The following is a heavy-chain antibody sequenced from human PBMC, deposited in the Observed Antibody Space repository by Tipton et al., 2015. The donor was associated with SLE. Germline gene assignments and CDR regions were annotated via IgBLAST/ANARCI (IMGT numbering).Heavy chain of an antibody. J-gene: IGHJ3*02. CDR2: IYTSGSP. V-gene: IGHV3-66*03. D-gene: IGHD3-22*01. CDR1: GFIVSNNY. Sequence: SLRLSCAASGFIVSNNYMSWVRQAPGKGLEWVSSIYTSGSPYNADSVKGRFTISRDNSKNTLYLQMNSLRAEDTAVYYCARDRYYYDSSGYDAFDIWGQGTMVTVSS. CDR3: ARDRYYYDSSGYDAFDI.